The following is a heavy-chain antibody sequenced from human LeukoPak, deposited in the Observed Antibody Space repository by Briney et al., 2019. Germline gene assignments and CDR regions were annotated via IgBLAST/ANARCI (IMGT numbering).Heavy chain of an antibody. V-gene: IGHV3-7*03. CDR1: GFTFSSYW. D-gene: IGHD6-19*01. CDR2: IKQDGSEK. Sequence: GGSLRLSCAASGFTFSSYWMSWVRQAPGKGLEWVANIKQDGSEKYYVDSVKGRFTISRDNAKNSLYLQMNSLRAEDTAVYHCASLLRKYSSGWYYYYYGMDVWGQGTTVTVSS. CDR3: ASLLRKYSSGWYYYYYGMDV. J-gene: IGHJ6*02.